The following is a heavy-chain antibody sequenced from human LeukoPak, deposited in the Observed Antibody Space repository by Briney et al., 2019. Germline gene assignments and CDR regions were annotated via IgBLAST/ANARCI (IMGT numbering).Heavy chain of an antibody. CDR2: IWYDGSNK. Sequence: PGGSLRLSCAASGFTFSSYGMHWVRQAPGKGLEWVAVIWYDGSNKYYADSGKGRFTISRDNSKNTLYLQMNSLRAEDTAVYYCAKDRKTYYYDSSCYFFDYWGQGTLVTVSS. CDR3: AKDRKTYYYDSSCYFFDY. V-gene: IGHV3-33*06. J-gene: IGHJ4*02. CDR1: GFTFSSYG. D-gene: IGHD3-22*01.